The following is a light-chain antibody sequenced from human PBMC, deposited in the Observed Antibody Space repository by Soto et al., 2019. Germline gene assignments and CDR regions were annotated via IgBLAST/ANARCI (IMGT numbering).Light chain of an antibody. V-gene: IGLV1-40*01. J-gene: IGLJ1*01. CDR2: GNI. CDR3: KSYDSSLSGYV. CDR1: ISNIGALY. Sequence: QSSLAQPPSVSGAPGQRFTISCTGSISNIGALYVHWYKQLPGAAPKLLIYGNINRPSGVPDRFSGSKSGTSASLAITGLRAEDEADYYCKSYDSSLSGYVFGTGTKVTVL.